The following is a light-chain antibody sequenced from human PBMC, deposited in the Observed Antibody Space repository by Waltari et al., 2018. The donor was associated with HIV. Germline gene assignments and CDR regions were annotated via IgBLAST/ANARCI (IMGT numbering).Light chain of an antibody. Sequence: SYELTQPPSVSVSPGQTARITCSGDALPKKYASWYQQKSVQAPVLVIYVDTKRPSGIPERFSGSSSGTMATLTISGAQVADEADYYCYSTDSSGNHRVFGGGTKLTVL. V-gene: IGLV3-10*01. CDR2: VDT. CDR1: ALPKKY. J-gene: IGLJ3*02. CDR3: YSTDSSGNHRV.